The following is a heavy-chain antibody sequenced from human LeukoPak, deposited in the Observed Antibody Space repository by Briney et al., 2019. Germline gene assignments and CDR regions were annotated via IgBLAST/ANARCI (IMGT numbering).Heavy chain of an antibody. Sequence: GESLKISCKGSGYSFTSYWIGWVRQMPGKGLEWMGMIYPGDSDTRYGPSFQGQVTISADKSINTAYLQWASLKASDTAMYHCARQPRYATGWFSDYWGQGTLVTVSS. CDR2: IYPGDSDT. CDR1: GYSFTSYW. V-gene: IGHV5-51*01. CDR3: ARQPRYATGWFSDY. D-gene: IGHD2-2*01. J-gene: IGHJ4*02.